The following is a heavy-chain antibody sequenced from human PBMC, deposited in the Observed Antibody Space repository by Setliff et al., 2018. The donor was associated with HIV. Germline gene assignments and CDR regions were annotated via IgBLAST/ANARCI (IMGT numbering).Heavy chain of an antibody. V-gene: IGHV4-4*02. CDR3: ARGRVDIVVTDYLDV. CDR1: GDSIDNSNW. CDR2: IYHRGIS. Sequence: SETLSLTCVVSGDSIDNSNWWSWVRQPPGQGLEWMGEIYHRGISYYKSSLKSRVTISVDTSKNQFSLKLSSVTAADTAMYYCARGRVDIVVTDYLDVWGNGTTVTVSS. J-gene: IGHJ6*03. D-gene: IGHD2-21*01.